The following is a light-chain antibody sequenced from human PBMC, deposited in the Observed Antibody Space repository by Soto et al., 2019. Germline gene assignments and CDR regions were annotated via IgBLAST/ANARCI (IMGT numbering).Light chain of an antibody. CDR2: GAS. V-gene: IGKV3-20*01. CDR3: QHYGSSPPEFT. J-gene: IGKJ3*01. CDR1: QSVSSNY. Sequence: EIVVTQSPGTLSLSPGERATLSCRASQSVSSNYLAWYQQRPGQAPRLLIFGASYRAAGIPDRFSGSGSGTDFVLTISRLEPEDFAVDYCQHYGSSPPEFTFGPGTKVDSK.